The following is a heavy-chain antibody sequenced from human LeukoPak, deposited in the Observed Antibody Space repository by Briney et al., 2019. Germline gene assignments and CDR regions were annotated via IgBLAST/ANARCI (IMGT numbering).Heavy chain of an antibody. Sequence: GGSLRLSCAASGFTFSTYDMHWVRQAPGKGLEWVSFIRYDGSNEYYADSVKGRFTISRDNSKNTLYLQMNSLRAEDTAVYYCGRGHQVFTPVYYYYMDVWGKGPRSPSP. CDR3: GRGHQVFTPVYYYYMDV. V-gene: IGHV3-30*02. CDR2: IRYDGSNE. D-gene: IGHD5-24*01. CDR1: GFTFSTYD. J-gene: IGHJ6*03.